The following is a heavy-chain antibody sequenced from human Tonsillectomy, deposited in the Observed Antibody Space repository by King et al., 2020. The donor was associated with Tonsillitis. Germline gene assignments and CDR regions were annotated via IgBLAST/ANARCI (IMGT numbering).Heavy chain of an antibody. D-gene: IGHD1-26*01. V-gene: IGHV4-59*01. CDR3: ARVWAYAFDF. CDR2: IYYSGST. CDR1: GASIRSYY. Sequence: VQLQESGPGLVKPSETLSLTCTVSGASIRSYYWSWIRQPPGKGLEWIGYIYYSGSTNDNPSLKSRVTISVDTSKNQFSLKLRSVTAADTAVYYCARVWAYAFDFWGQGTMVTVSS. J-gene: IGHJ3*01.